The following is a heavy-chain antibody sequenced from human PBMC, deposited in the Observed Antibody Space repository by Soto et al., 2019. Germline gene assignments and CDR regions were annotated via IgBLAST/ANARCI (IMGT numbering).Heavy chain of an antibody. CDR3: ARDRVGLSYGMDV. D-gene: IGHD1-26*01. Sequence: GGSLRLSCAASGFTFSSYSMNWVRQAPGKGLEWVSSISSSSSYIYYADSVKGRFTISRDNAKNPLYLQMNSLRAEDTAVYYCARDRVGLSYGMDVWGQGTTVTVSS. J-gene: IGHJ6*02. CDR2: ISSSSSYI. CDR1: GFTFSSYS. V-gene: IGHV3-21*01.